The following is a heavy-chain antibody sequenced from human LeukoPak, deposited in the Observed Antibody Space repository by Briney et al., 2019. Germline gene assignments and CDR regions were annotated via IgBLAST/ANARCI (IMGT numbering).Heavy chain of an antibody. V-gene: IGHV4-39*02. CDR3: SRLTHSYYSDTSGYYPYYYMDV. CDR1: AGSISSSDYY. J-gene: IGHJ6*03. D-gene: IGHD3-22*01. CDR2: ISYSGNT. Sequence: PSEPPSLPFPVSAGSISSSDYYWGWIRQSPGRGLEWIGRISYSGNTYYNPSLKSRVTISVDTSKNHFSLRLSSVTAADTAVYFCSRLTHSYYSDTSGYYPYYYMDVWGEGTTVTVSS.